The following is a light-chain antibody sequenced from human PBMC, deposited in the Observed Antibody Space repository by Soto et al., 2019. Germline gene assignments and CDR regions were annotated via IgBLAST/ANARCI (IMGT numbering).Light chain of an antibody. CDR1: QSVGSL. CDR3: QQSYSLPYT. CDR2: AAS. J-gene: IGKJ2*01. Sequence: DIQMTQSPSSLSASVGDRVTITRRASQSVGSLLNWFQQRPGIAPKLLIYAASTLQSGAPSRFSGSGAGTDFTLIISSLQPEDFATYYCQQSYSLPYTFGQGTKLEI. V-gene: IGKV1-39*01.